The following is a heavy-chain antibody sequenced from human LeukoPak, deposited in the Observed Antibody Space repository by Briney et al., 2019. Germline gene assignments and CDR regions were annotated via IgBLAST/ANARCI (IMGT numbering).Heavy chain of an antibody. CDR2: ISYDGSNK. CDR1: GFTFSSYA. V-gene: IGHV3-30*04. Sequence: GRSLRLSCAASGFTFSSYAMPWVRQAPGKGLEWVAVISYDGSNKYYADSVKGRFTISRDNSKNTLYLQMNSLRAEDTAVYYCAREEVVPAAMIDYWGQGTLVTVSS. CDR3: AREEVVPAAMIDY. J-gene: IGHJ4*02. D-gene: IGHD2-2*01.